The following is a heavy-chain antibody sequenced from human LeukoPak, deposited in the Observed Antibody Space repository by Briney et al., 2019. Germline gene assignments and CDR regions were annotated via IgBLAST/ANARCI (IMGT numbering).Heavy chain of an antibody. CDR2: FDPEDGET. CDR1: GYTLTELS. Sequence: GASVKVPCKVSGYTLTELSMHWVRQAPGKGLEWMGGFDPEDGETIYAQKFQGRVTMTEDTSTDTAYMELSSLRSEDTAVYYCATDDGTAIGNHFDYWGQGTLVTVSS. D-gene: IGHD5-18*01. CDR3: ATDDGTAIGNHFDY. V-gene: IGHV1-24*01. J-gene: IGHJ4*02.